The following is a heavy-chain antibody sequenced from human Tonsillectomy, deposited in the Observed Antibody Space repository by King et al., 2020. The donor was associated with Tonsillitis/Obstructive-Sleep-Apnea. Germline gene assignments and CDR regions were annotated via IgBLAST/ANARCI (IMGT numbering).Heavy chain of an antibody. J-gene: IGHJ4*02. V-gene: IGHV3-15*07. Sequence: VQLVESGGGLVKPGGSLRLSCAASGFTFSNAWMNWVRQAPGKGLEWVGRIKSKTDGGTTDYAAPVKGRFTISRDDSKNTLYLQMNSLKTEDTAVYYCTTDRGPLWFGEPYDNWGQGTLVTVSS. CDR2: IKSKTDGGTT. CDR1: GFTFSNAW. CDR3: TTDRGPLWFGEPYDN. D-gene: IGHD3-10*01.